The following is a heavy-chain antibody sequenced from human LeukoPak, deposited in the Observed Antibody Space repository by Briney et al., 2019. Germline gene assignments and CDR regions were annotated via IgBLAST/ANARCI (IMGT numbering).Heavy chain of an antibody. CDR1: GYTFTSYA. CDR2: INAGNGNT. CDR3: ARDPDSSGWYRGFHMDV. J-gene: IGHJ6*03. D-gene: IGHD6-19*01. V-gene: IGHV1-3*03. Sequence: ASVKVSCKASGYTFTSYAMHWVRQAPGQRLEWMGWINAGNGNTKYSQEFQGRVTITRDTSASTAYMELSSLRSEDMAVYYCARDPDSSGWYRGFHMDVWGKGTTVTVSS.